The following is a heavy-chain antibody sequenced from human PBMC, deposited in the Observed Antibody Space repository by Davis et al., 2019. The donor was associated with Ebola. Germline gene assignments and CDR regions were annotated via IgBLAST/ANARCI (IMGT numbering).Heavy chain of an antibody. CDR2: INYSGNT. CDR3: AAIVVVPAAIFGDYYYYGMDV. D-gene: IGHD2-2*02. Sequence: SETLSLTCAVYGSTFRGYYWSWIRQSPGKGLEWIGEINYSGNTKYNPSLKSRVTISVDTSKNQFSLKLSSVTAADTAVYYCAAIVVVPAAIFGDYYYYGMDVWGQGTTVTVSS. J-gene: IGHJ6*02. V-gene: IGHV4-34*08. CDR1: GSTFRGYY.